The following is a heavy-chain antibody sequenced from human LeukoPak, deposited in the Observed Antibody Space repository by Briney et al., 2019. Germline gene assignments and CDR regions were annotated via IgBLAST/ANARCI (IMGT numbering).Heavy chain of an antibody. CDR2: IIPILGIA. CDR3: ARLIGELGDYYYGMDV. Sequence: ASVKVSCKASGGTFSSYAISWVRRAPGQGLEWMGRIIPILGIANYAQKFQGRVTITADKSTSTAYMELSSLRSEDTAVYYCARLIGELGDYYYGMDVWGQGTTVTVSS. CDR1: GGTFSSYA. V-gene: IGHV1-69*04. D-gene: IGHD3-10*01. J-gene: IGHJ6*02.